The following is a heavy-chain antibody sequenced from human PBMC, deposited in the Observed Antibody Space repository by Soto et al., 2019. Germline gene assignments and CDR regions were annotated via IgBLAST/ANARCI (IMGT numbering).Heavy chain of an antibody. CDR2: ISGSGGSA. Sequence: EVQLLESGGGLVQPGGSLRLSCAASGFTFGSHAMIWVRQAPGKGLEWVSAISGSGGSAYYADSVKGRFTISRDNSINTLYLQMNSLRAEDTALYSCAKEPYSDFWSAYYDFDYWGQGTLVTVSS. D-gene: IGHD3-3*01. CDR3: AKEPYSDFWSAYYDFDY. V-gene: IGHV3-23*01. J-gene: IGHJ4*02. CDR1: GFTFGSHA.